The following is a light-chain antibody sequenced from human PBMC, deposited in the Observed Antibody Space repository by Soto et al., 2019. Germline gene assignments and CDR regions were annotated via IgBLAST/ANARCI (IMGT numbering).Light chain of an antibody. V-gene: IGKV3-20*01. CDR2: GAS. Sequence: IVLTQSPGTLSLSPGERATLSCGASQSVTNNFLAWYQQKPGQAPRLLIYGASSRATVVPDRFSGSGSGTDFTLTISRLEPGDFVVYYCQQYGTPLFSFGPGTKVDIK. CDR1: QSVTNNF. J-gene: IGKJ3*01. CDR3: QQYGTPLFS.